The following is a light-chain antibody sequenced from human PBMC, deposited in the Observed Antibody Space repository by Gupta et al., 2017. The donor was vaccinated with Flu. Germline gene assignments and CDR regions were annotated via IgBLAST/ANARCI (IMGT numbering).Light chain of an antibody. J-gene: IGKJ2*01. CDR3: QQYGSSPYT. CDR1: QSVSSNY. V-gene: IGKV3-20*01. CDR2: GAS. Sequence: MVLTXSPGTLXLSPGERATLSCWASQSVSSNYLAWYQQKPGQAPRLLIYGASSRATGIPDRFSGSGSGTDFTLTISRLEPEDFAVYYCQQYGSSPYTFGQGTKLEIK.